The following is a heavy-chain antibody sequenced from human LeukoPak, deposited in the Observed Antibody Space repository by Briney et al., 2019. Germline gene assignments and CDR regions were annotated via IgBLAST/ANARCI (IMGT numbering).Heavy chain of an antibody. CDR3: ARDPEDIVVVVAATRKLAP. V-gene: IGHV3-7*01. CDR2: IKQDGSEK. J-gene: IGHJ5*02. CDR1: GFTFSSYW. D-gene: IGHD2-15*01. Sequence: GGSLRLSCAASGFTFSSYWMSWVRQAPGKGLEWVANIKQDGSEKYYVGSVKGRFTISRDNAKNSLYLQMNSLRAEDTAVYYCARDPEDIVVVVAATRKLAPWGQGTLVTVSS.